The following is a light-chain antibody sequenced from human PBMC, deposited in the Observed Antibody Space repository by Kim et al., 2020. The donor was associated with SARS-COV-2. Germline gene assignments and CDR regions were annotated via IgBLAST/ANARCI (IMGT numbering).Light chain of an antibody. CDR2: EVS. CDR1: SSDVGSYNF. CDR3: CSYAGSLWV. Sequence: QSALTQPASVSGSPGQSITISCTGTSSDVGSYNFVSWYQQHPGKAPKLMIYEVSERPSGVSNRFSGSKSGNTASLTISGLQAEDEADYSCCSYAGSLWVFGGGTKVTVL. V-gene: IGLV2-23*02. J-gene: IGLJ3*02.